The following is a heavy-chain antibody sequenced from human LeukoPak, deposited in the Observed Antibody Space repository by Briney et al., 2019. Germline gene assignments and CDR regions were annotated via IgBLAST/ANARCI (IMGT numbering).Heavy chain of an antibody. V-gene: IGHV1-18*01. CDR3: ARDCTYEDIVVVSAARITEKANDY. Sequence: ASVKVSCKASGYTFTSYGISWVRQVPGQGLEWVGWISAYNGNTNYAQKLQGRVTMTTDTSTSTAYMELRSLRSDDTAVYCCARDCTYEDIVVVSAARITEKANDYGGRGTLVTVSS. CDR1: GYTFTSYG. CDR2: ISAYNGNT. D-gene: IGHD2-2*01. J-gene: IGHJ4*02.